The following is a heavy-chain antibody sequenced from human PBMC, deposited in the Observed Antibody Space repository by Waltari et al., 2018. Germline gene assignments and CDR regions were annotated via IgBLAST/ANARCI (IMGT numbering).Heavy chain of an antibody. J-gene: IGHJ4*02. CDR2: FDPEDGET. CDR3: ATGTRYDSSGYYLN. Sequence: QVQLVQSGAEVKKPGASVKVSCKVSGYTLTELSMHWVRQAPGKGLEWMGGFDPEDGETIYAQKFQGRVTMTEETSTDTAYMELSSLRSEDTAVYYCATGTRYDSSGYYLNWGQGTLVTVSS. D-gene: IGHD3-22*01. V-gene: IGHV1-24*01. CDR1: GYTLTELS.